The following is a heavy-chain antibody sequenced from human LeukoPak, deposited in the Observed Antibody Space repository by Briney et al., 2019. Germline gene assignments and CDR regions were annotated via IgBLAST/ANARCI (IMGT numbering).Heavy chain of an antibody. CDR3: ASRNYPVVLLYNWFDP. CDR2: INHSRST. D-gene: IGHD1-7*01. Sequence: SETLSLTCAVYGGSFSGYYWSWIRQPPGKGLEWIGEINHSRSTNYNPSLKRRVTISVDTSKNQFSLRLTSMTAPDPHGYYCASRNYPVVLLYNWFDPWGQGTLVTVSS. CDR1: GGSFSGYY. J-gene: IGHJ5*02. V-gene: IGHV4-34*01.